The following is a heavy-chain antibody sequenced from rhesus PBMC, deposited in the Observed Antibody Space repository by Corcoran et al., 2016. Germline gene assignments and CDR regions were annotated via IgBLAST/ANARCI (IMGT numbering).Heavy chain of an antibody. V-gene: IGHV4-169*02. Sequence: QLQLQESGPGLVKPSETLSVTCAVSGGSISSSYWSWLRQAPGKGMEWIGYIWGSGSSTNYNPSLTSRVTLSVDTAKNQLSLKLSSVTAADTAVYYCASPLRSIDYWGQGVLVTVSS. D-gene: IGHD4-29*01. J-gene: IGHJ4*01. CDR1: GGSISSSY. CDR3: ASPLRSIDY. CDR2: IWGSGSST.